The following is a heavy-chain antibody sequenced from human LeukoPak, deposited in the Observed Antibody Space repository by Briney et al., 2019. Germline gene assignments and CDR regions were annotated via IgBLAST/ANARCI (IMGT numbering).Heavy chain of an antibody. D-gene: IGHD3-3*01. CDR1: GDSVSSNSAA. CDR2: TYYRSKWFN. Sequence: SQTLSLTCAISGDSVSSNSAAWNWIRQSPSRGLGWLGRTYYRSKWFNDYAVSVRSRITIIPDTSKNQISLQLNSVTPEDTAVYYCARDPVTRGAGWYFDLWGRGTFVTVSS. CDR3: ARDPVTRGAGWYFDL. J-gene: IGHJ2*01. V-gene: IGHV6-1*01.